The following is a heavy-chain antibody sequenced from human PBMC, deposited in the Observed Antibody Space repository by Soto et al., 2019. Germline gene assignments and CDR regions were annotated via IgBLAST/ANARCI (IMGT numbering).Heavy chain of an antibody. CDR1: GDTFNDYY. Sequence: QVQLVQSGAEVKRPGASVTVSCRSSGDTFNDYYIHWVRQAPGQGLEWMGWINPNGGVTKYAQKFQGGGRMARDTAIRTVYIEPRRPRSDDTAVYYCAGESGGATATLDYYYFYMDVWGTGTTVTVSS. CDR3: AGESGGATATLDYYYFYMDV. V-gene: IGHV1-2*02. J-gene: IGHJ6*03. CDR2: INPNGGVT. D-gene: IGHD5-12*01.